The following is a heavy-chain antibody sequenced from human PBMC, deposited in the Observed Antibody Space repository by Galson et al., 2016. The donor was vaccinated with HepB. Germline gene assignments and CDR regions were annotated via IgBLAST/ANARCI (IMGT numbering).Heavy chain of an antibody. CDR3: AGGRGMDV. CDR1: GITFGSYW. V-gene: IGHV3-7*03. Sequence: SLRLSCAASGITFGSYWMTWVRQAPGRGLKWVANINQDGTDNYYVDSVKGRFTISRDNAKTSLYLQMNSLRADDTAVYYCAGGRGMDVWGQGTTVTVSS. J-gene: IGHJ6*02. CDR2: INQDGTDN.